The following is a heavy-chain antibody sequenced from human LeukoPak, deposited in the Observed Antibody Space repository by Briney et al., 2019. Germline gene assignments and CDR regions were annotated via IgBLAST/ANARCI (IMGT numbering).Heavy chain of an antibody. V-gene: IGHV1-69-2*01. CDR1: GYTFTDYY. Sequence: ASVKVSCKGSGYTFTDYYMHWVPQAPGKGLEWMGLVDPEDGETIYAEKFQGRVTITADTSTDTAYMELSSLRSEDTAVYYCATDKDKSGSYRDYWGQGTLVTVSS. D-gene: IGHD1-26*01. CDR3: ATDKDKSGSYRDY. J-gene: IGHJ4*02. CDR2: VDPEDGET.